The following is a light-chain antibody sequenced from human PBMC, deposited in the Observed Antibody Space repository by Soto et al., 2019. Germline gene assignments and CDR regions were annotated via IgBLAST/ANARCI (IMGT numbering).Light chain of an antibody. CDR2: DAS. V-gene: IGKV1-5*01. Sequence: DIQVTQSPPTLSASVGDRVTITCRASQTISTWMAWYQQKPGEAPKLLVYDASTLQSGVASRFSGSGSGTEFTLTISSLQPGDFATYYCQHYNTYPWTFGQGTKVDIK. J-gene: IGKJ1*01. CDR3: QHYNTYPWT. CDR1: QTISTW.